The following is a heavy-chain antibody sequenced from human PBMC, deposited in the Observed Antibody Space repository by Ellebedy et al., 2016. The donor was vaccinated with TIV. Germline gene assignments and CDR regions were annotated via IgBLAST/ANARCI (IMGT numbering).Heavy chain of an antibody. Sequence: GESLKISCAASGFTFSGFAMSWVRQAPGKGLQWVAVISHDGSDKIYADSVRGRFTISRDNSKNTLDLQMDSLRAEDTAMYYCATTQMGNGYNEVYFGHWGQGTLVTVSS. J-gene: IGHJ4*02. V-gene: IGHV3-30*03. CDR2: ISHDGSDK. CDR1: GFTFSGFA. D-gene: IGHD5-24*01. CDR3: ATTQMGNGYNEVYFGH.